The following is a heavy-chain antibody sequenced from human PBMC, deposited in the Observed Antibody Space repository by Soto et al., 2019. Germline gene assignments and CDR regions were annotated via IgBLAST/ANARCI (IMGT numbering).Heavy chain of an antibody. Sequence: ASVKVSCKASGYTSTSYGISWVRQAPGQGLEWMGWISAYNGNTNYAQKLQGRVTMTTDTSTSTAYMELRSLRSDDTAVYYCARGYYDFWSGYPYYFDYWGQGTLVTVSS. CDR3: ARGYYDFWSGYPYYFDY. D-gene: IGHD3-3*01. CDR1: GYTSTSYG. CDR2: ISAYNGNT. V-gene: IGHV1-18*01. J-gene: IGHJ4*02.